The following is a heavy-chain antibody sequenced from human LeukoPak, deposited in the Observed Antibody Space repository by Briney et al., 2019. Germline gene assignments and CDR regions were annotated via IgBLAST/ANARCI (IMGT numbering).Heavy chain of an antibody. V-gene: IGHV3-66*02. J-gene: IGHJ5*02. CDR1: GFTFSSFW. Sequence: GGSLRLSCAASGFTFSSFWMSWVRQAPGKGLEWVSVIYSGGSTYYADSVKGRFTISRDNSKNTLYLQMNSLRAEDTAVYYCARVKKQQYYANGDNWFDPWGQGTLVTVSS. CDR3: ARVKKQQYYANGDNWFDP. CDR2: IYSGGST. D-gene: IGHD3-10*01.